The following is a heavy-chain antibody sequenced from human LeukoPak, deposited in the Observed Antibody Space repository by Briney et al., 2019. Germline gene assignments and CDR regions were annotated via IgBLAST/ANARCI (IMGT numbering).Heavy chain of an antibody. V-gene: IGHV4-61*01. J-gene: IGHJ4*02. CDR1: GGSVSSGSYY. Sequence: SETLSLTCTVSGGSVSSGSYYWSWIRQPPGKGLEWIGYIYYSGSTNYNPSLKSRVTISVDTSKNQFSLKLSSVTAADTAVYYRARDGPGGYFDYWGQGTLVTVSS. CDR3: ARDGPGGYFDY. CDR2: IYYSGST. D-gene: IGHD3-16*01.